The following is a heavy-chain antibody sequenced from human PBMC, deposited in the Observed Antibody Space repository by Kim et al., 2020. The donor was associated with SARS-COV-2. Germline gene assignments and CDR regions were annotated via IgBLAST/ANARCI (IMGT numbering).Heavy chain of an antibody. D-gene: IGHD3-10*01. CDR2: IKEDGSET. V-gene: IGHV3-7*01. J-gene: IGHJ5*02. CDR1: GFVFASSW. Sequence: GGSLRLSCAASGFVFASSWMTWVRQAPGQGLEWVANIKEDGSETYYVESVKGRFTISRDDAKNSLYLDMNSLRVEDTAIYYCARPRLTLVRELITTYWFDAWGQGILVTVSS. CDR3: ARPRLTLVRELITTYWFDA.